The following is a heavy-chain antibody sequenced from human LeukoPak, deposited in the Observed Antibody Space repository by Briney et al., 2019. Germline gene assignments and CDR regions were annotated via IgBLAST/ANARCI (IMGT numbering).Heavy chain of an antibody. V-gene: IGHV3-23*01. CDR2: ISGSGGST. CDR3: AKDIGGLNY. Sequence: GGSLRLSCAVSGFTFSSYVMSWVRQAPGKGLEWVSGISGSGGSTYYADSVKGRFTISRDNRKKSLYLQMNSLRTEDTALYYCAKDIGGLNYCGQGTLVTVSS. CDR1: GFTFSSYV. D-gene: IGHD1-26*01. J-gene: IGHJ4*02.